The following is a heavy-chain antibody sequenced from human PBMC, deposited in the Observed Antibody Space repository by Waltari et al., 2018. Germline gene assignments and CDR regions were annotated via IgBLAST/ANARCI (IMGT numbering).Heavy chain of an antibody. V-gene: IGHV1-8*01. D-gene: IGHD1-1*01. J-gene: IGHJ2*01. CDR3: AKTTDRGFRSPYWYCDL. Sequence: QVQLVQSGAEVKKPGSSVKVSCKASGGTFTSYDINWVRQATGQGLEWMGWMNANSGNTGYAQKFQGRVTMTRNTSISTAYMELSSLRSEDTAVYYCAKTTDRGFRSPYWYCDLWGRGTLVTVSS. CDR2: MNANSGNT. CDR1: GGTFTSYD.